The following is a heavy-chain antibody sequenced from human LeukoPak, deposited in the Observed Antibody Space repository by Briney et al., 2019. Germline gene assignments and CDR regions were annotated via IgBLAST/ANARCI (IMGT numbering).Heavy chain of an antibody. CDR2: ISSRGGTV. Sequence: GGSLRLSCAASGFTFSIYSMNWVRQSPGKGLEWISYISSRGGTVFYADSVRGRFTISRDNERNSVFLQMNGLRDDDTATYYCARVHGVCNTTTCYVANADVWGKGTTVSVS. CDR3: ARVHGVCNTTTCYVANADV. D-gene: IGHD2-2*01. V-gene: IGHV3-48*02. J-gene: IGHJ6*03. CDR1: GFTFSIYS.